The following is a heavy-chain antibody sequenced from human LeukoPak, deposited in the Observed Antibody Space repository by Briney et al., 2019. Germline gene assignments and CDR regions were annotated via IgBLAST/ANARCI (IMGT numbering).Heavy chain of an antibody. D-gene: IGHD2-8*01. Sequence: GALRLSCAASGFTFDDYAMHWVRPAPGKGLEWVSLISWDGGSTYYADSVKGRFTISRDNSKNSLYLQMNSLRAEDTALYYCAKQASGVSHYYMDVWGKGTTVTVSS. J-gene: IGHJ6*03. CDR3: AKQASGVSHYYMDV. CDR1: GFTFDDYA. V-gene: IGHV3-43D*03. CDR2: ISWDGGST.